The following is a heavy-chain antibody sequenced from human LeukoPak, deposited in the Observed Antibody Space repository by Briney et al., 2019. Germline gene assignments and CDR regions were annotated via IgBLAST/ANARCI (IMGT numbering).Heavy chain of an antibody. V-gene: IGHV3-23*01. CDR3: ARDGLWLPSSTVGLRELYFDY. CDR2: ISGSGGST. J-gene: IGHJ4*02. D-gene: IGHD4/OR15-4a*01. CDR1: GFTFSSYA. Sequence: GGSLRLSCAASGFTFSSYAMSWVRQAPGKGLEWVSAISGSGGSTYYADSVKGRFTISRDNSKNTLYLQMNSLRAEDTAVYYCARDGLWLPSSTVGLRELYFDYWGQGTLVTVSS.